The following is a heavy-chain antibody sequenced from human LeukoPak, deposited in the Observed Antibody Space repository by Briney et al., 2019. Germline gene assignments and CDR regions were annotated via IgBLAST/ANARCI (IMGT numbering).Heavy chain of an antibody. CDR2: INHSGST. Sequence: PSETLSLTCAVYGGSFSGYYWSWIRQPPGKGLEWIGEINHSGSTNYNPSLKSRVTISVDTSKNQFSLKLSSVTAADTAVYYCARARMWIQLWLHFDYWGQGTLVTVSS. V-gene: IGHV4-34*01. J-gene: IGHJ4*02. D-gene: IGHD5-18*01. CDR3: ARARMWIQLWLHFDY. CDR1: GGSFSGYY.